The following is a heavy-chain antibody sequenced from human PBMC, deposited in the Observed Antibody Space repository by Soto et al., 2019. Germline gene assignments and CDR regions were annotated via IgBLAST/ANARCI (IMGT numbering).Heavy chain of an antibody. D-gene: IGHD2-2*01. J-gene: IGHJ6*02. V-gene: IGHV1-2*02. Sequence: GSVKVSCKASGYTFTGYYIHWVREAPGQGLEWMGWINPQTGGTSYPQKFQGRVTLSRDTSINTAYLELTRLRFDDAAVYFCARERYQVISDGMDVWGQGTTVTVSS. CDR2: INPQTGGT. CDR3: ARERYQVISDGMDV. CDR1: GYTFTGYY.